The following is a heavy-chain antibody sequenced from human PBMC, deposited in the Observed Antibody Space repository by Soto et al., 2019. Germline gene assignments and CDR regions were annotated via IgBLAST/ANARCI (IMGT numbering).Heavy chain of an antibody. D-gene: IGHD1-26*01. CDR1: GFTFSDYY. CDR3: EGGGRSDGSY. CDR2: ISRSGRTI. Sequence: QVQLVESGGGLVKPGGSLRLSCAASGFTFSDYYMSWIRQAPGKGLEWVSYISRSGRTIYYADSVKGRFTISRDNAKHSLYLQMNSVSAEDTDGYYWEGGGRSDGSYGGQGILITVPS. J-gene: IGHJ4*02. V-gene: IGHV3-11*01.